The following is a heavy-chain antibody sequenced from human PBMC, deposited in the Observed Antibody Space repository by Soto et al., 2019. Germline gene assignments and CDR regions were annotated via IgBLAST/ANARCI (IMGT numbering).Heavy chain of an antibody. CDR2: IYYSGST. V-gene: IGHV4-30-4*01. Sequence: SETLSLTCTVSGGSISSGDYYWSWIRQPPGKGLEWIGYIYYSGSTYYNPSLKSRVTISVDTSKNQFSLKLSSVTAAYTAVYYCARVGGRYGMDVWGQGTTVTVSS. CDR3: ARVGGRYGMDV. J-gene: IGHJ6*02. CDR1: GGSISSGDYY. D-gene: IGHD3-16*01.